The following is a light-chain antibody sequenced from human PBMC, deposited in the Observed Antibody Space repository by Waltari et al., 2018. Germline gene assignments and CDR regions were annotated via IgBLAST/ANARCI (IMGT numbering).Light chain of an antibody. J-gene: IGKJ4*01. V-gene: IGKV1-39*01. CDR1: QDIANY. CDR3: QQSLSSPYLS. Sequence: DIQMTQSPSSLSASVGDKLTITCRASQDIANYVSWYQHAPGKAPKLLIYGASSLQSGVPSRFSGSGSGTDFTLTINSLQPEDFATYYCQQSLSSPYLSFGGGTKVETK. CDR2: GAS.